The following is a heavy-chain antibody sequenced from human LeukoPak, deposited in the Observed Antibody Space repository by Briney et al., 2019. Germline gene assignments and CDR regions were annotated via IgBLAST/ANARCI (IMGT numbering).Heavy chain of an antibody. Sequence: ASVKVSCKASGYTFTGYYMHWVRQAPGQGLEWMGWINPNSGGTNYAQKFQSRVTMTRDTSISTAYMELSRLSSDDTAVYYCARGLYGSGNYYSDYWGQGTLVTVSS. CDR2: INPNSGGT. D-gene: IGHD3-10*01. J-gene: IGHJ4*02. CDR3: ARGLYGSGNYYSDY. V-gene: IGHV1-2*02. CDR1: GYTFTGYY.